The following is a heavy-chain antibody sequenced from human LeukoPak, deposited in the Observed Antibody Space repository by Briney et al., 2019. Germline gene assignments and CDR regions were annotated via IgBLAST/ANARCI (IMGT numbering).Heavy chain of an antibody. Sequence: SETLSLTCAVSGYSISSGYYWGWIRQPPEKGLEWIGSIYHSGSTYYNPSLKSRVTISVDTSKNQVSLKLSSVTSADTAVYYCARAAPRAAARYYYYMDVWGKGTMVTVSS. V-gene: IGHV4-38-2*01. CDR1: GYSISSGYY. CDR2: IYHSGST. D-gene: IGHD6-13*01. CDR3: ARAAPRAAARYYYYMDV. J-gene: IGHJ6*03.